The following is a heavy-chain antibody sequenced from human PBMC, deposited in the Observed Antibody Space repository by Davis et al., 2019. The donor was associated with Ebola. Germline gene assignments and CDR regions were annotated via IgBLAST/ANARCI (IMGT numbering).Heavy chain of an antibody. CDR3: ASWEYYYDNSGSRRALY. J-gene: IGHJ4*02. CDR1: GFTFSSYP. Sequence: GESLKISCAASGFTFSSYPMHWVRQAAGKGLVWVSSINSDGSRTHYADSVKGRFTISRDNARNTLYLQMNSLRAEDTAVYYCASWEYYYDNSGSRRALYWGQGTLVTVSS. CDR2: INSDGSRT. V-gene: IGHV3-74*01. D-gene: IGHD3-22*01.